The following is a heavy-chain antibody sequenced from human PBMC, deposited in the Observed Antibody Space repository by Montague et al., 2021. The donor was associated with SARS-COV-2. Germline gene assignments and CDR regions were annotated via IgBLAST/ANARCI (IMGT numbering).Heavy chain of an antibody. D-gene: IGHD3-10*01. CDR3: ASRVAGWFGSNPESFDY. Sequence: SETLSLTCAVSGASISSSNWWSWVRQPPGKGLDWIGENYHSGSTNYNPSPKSRVTIAVDKTKNQFFLMLSSVTAADTAVYYCASRVAGWFGSNPESFDYWGQGTLVTVSS. CDR2: NYHSGST. CDR1: GASISSSNW. V-gene: IGHV4-4*02. J-gene: IGHJ4*02.